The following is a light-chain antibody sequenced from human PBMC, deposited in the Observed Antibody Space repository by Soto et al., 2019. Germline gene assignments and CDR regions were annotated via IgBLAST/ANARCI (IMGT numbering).Light chain of an antibody. CDR2: DAS. J-gene: IGKJ5*01. Sequence: IVLTQSAAPMSLSPGARATLSCRASQSVRSYLAWYQQKPGQAPRLLIYDASNRATGIPARFSGSGSGTDRTLTISCVYPEDLAVYYSQQRSVWAQLTFGQGTRLEIK. CDR1: QSVRSY. CDR3: QQRSVWAQLT. V-gene: IGKV3-11*01.